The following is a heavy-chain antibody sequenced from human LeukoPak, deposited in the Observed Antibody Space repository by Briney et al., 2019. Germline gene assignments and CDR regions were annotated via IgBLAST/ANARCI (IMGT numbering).Heavy chain of an antibody. CDR2: ISSGGSIF. CDR3: AREEAYCSGTSCFRFFDY. J-gene: IGHJ4*02. Sequence: GGSLRLSCAASGFTFSSYEINWVRQAPGKGLEWISYISSGGSIFHNADSVMGRFTISRDNAKNSLYLQMNSLRAEDTAVYYCAREEAYCSGTSCFRFFDYWGQGTLVSVSS. V-gene: IGHV3-48*03. CDR1: GFTFSSYE. D-gene: IGHD2-15*01.